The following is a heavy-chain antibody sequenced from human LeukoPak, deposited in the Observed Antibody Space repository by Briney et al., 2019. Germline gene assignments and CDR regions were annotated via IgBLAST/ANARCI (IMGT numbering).Heavy chain of an antibody. J-gene: IGHJ5*02. CDR1: GYTFTSYS. CDR3: ARDYYDVRGTRFDP. CDR2: IHTGNGNT. V-gene: IGHV1-3*04. Sequence: ASVKVSCKASGYTFTSYSMHWVRQAPGQRLEWMGWIHTGNGNTKHSQKFQGRVTITRDTSASTAYMELSSLRSEDTAVYYCARDYYDVRGTRFDPWGQGTLVTVSS. D-gene: IGHD3-22*01.